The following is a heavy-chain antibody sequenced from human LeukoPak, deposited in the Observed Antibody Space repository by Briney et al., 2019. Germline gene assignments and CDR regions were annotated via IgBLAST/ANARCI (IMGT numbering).Heavy chain of an antibody. CDR2: VSHDGGNK. V-gene: IGHV3-30*18. CDR3: AKDLTPEDYYFDY. D-gene: IGHD4-17*01. CDR1: GFTFSSHG. Sequence: GGSLRLSCAASGFTFSSHGMHWVRQAPGKGLEWVAAVSHDGGNKHSADSVKGRFTISKDNAKNTLSLQMNSLRAEDTAVYYCAKDLTPEDYYFDYWGQGTLVIVSS. J-gene: IGHJ4*02.